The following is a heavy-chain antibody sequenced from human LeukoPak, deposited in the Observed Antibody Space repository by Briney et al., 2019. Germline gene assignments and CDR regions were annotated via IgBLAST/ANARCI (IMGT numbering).Heavy chain of an antibody. CDR2: VYTSGTT. CDR3: ARVRFGPGGELFDY. Sequence: SETLSLTCTVSGGSISPYYWSWIRQPAGKGLEWVGRVYTSGTTNYNPYLKSRITISVDASKNQFSLKLTSVTAADTAVYFCARVRFGPGGELFDYWGQGTLVTVSS. D-gene: IGHD3-3*01. CDR1: GGSISPYY. J-gene: IGHJ4*02. V-gene: IGHV4-4*07.